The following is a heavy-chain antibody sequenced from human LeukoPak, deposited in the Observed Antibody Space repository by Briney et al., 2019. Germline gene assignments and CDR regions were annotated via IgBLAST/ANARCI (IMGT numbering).Heavy chain of an antibody. J-gene: IGHJ6*02. CDR1: GFTFSSYW. CDR2: INHNGNVN. CDR3: ARFSNLYYYYGMDV. D-gene: IGHD4-11*01. Sequence: PGGSLRLSCAASGFTFSSYWMNWARQAPGKGLEWVASINHNGNVNYYVDSVKGRFTISRDNAKNSLYLQMSNLRAEDTAVYYCARFSNLYYYYGMDVWGQGTTVTVSS. V-gene: IGHV3-7*03.